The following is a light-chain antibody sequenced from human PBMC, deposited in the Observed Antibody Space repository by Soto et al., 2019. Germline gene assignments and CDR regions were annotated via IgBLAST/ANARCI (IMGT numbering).Light chain of an antibody. CDR3: SSYTSSSTQVV. J-gene: IGLJ2*01. CDR1: SSDVGGYNY. Sequence: QSALTQPASVSGSPGQSITISCTGTSSDVGGYNYVSWYQQHPGKAHKLMIYDVSNRPSGVSNRFSGSKSGNTASLTISGLQAEDEADYYCSSYTSSSTQVVFGGGTKVTVL. CDR2: DVS. V-gene: IGLV2-14*01.